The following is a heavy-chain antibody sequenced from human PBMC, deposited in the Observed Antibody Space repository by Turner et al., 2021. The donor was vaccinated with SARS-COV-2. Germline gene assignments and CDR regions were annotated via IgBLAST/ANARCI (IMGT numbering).Heavy chain of an antibody. J-gene: IGHJ6*02. CDR2: IYYSGST. CDR3: ARLMDTAMDYYGMDV. CDR1: GGLISSSTYY. V-gene: IGHV4-39*01. D-gene: IGHD5-18*01. Sequence: QLQLQESGPGLVKPSQTLSLTCTVSGGLISSSTYYWGWIRQPPGKGLEWIGNIYYSGSTYYNPSLKSRVTISVDTSKNQFSLKLSSVTAADTAVYYCARLMDTAMDYYGMDVWGQGTTVTVSS.